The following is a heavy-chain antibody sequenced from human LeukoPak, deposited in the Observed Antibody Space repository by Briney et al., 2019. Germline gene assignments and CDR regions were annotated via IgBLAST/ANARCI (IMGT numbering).Heavy chain of an antibody. V-gene: IGHV4-34*01. CDR1: GGSFSGYY. Sequence: SETLSLTCAVYGGSFSGYYWSWIRQPPGKGLVWIGEINHSGSTNYNPSLKSRVTISVDTSKNQFSLKLSSVTAADTAVYYCARDNDSSGYDAFDIWGQGTMVTVSS. CDR3: ARDNDSSGYDAFDI. D-gene: IGHD3-22*01. CDR2: INHSGST. J-gene: IGHJ3*02.